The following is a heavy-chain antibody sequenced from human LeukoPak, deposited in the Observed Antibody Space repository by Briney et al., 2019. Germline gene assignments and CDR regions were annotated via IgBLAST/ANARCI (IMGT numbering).Heavy chain of an antibody. J-gene: IGHJ4*02. V-gene: IGHV4-39*07. CDR1: GGSISSSSYY. CDR2: IYYSGST. CDR3: ARVLEDNWNLQPRDGVDY. D-gene: IGHD1-20*01. Sequence: SETLSLTCTVSGGSISSSSYYWGWIRQPPGKGLEWIGSIYYSGSTYYNPSLKSRVTISVDTSKNQFSLELSSVTAADTAVYYCARVLEDNWNLQPRDGVDYWGQGTLVTVSS.